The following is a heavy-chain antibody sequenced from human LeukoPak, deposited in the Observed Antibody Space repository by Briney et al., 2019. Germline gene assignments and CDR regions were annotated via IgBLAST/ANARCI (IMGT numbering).Heavy chain of an antibody. CDR1: GGSISSYY. CDR2: IYTSGST. Sequence: SETLSLTCTVSGGSISSYYWSWIRQPPGKGLEWIGYIYTSGSTNYHPSLKTRVTISVNTPKNQFSLKLSSVTAADAAVYYCARSDYGGNQYYFDYWGQGTPVTVSS. V-gene: IGHV4-4*09. J-gene: IGHJ4*02. D-gene: IGHD4-23*01. CDR3: ARSDYGGNQYYFDY.